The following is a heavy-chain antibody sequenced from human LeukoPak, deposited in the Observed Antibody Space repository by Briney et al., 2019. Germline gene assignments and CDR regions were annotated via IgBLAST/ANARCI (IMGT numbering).Heavy chain of an antibody. V-gene: IGHV3-30*18. CDR3: AKGFLYDILTGLDY. CDR2: ISYDGSKI. D-gene: IGHD3-9*01. Sequence: GGSLRLSCVAPGFTFSSFGMHWVRQAPGKGLERVAFISYDGSKIYYADSVKGRFTFSRDNSQNTVSLRMNSLRAEDTAVYYCAKGFLYDILTGLDYWGQGTLVTVSS. J-gene: IGHJ4*02. CDR1: GFTFSSFG.